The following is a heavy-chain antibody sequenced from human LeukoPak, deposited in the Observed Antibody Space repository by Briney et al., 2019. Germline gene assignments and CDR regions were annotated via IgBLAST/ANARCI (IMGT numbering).Heavy chain of an antibody. Sequence: GGSLRLSCAASGFTVSSNYMNWVRQAPGKGLEWVSAISGSGGSTYYADSVKGRFPISRDNSKNTLYLQMNSLRAEDTAVYYCAKVRWQQLVDFDYWGQGTLVTVSS. V-gene: IGHV3-23*01. CDR1: GFTVSSNY. J-gene: IGHJ4*02. CDR2: ISGSGGST. CDR3: AKVRWQQLVDFDY. D-gene: IGHD6-13*01.